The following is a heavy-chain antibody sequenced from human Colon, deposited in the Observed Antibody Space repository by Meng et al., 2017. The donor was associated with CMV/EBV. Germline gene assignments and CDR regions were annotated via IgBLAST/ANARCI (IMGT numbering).Heavy chain of an antibody. Sequence: ASVTVSCKASGYTFTGDDIHWVRQAPGQGLEWMGNSGGTNYAQKFQGRLTMTRDISNSTVYMELSRLRSDDTAVYYCATLPHPGLILAAFDFWGQGTLVTVSS. CDR1: GYTFTGDD. CDR3: ATLPHPGLILAAFDF. J-gene: IGHJ4*02. V-gene: IGHV1-2*02. CDR2: SGGT. D-gene: IGHD2/OR15-2a*01.